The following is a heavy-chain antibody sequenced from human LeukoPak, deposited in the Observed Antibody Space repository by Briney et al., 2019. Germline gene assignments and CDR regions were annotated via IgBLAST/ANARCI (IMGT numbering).Heavy chain of an antibody. D-gene: IGHD2-15*01. J-gene: IGHJ3*02. Sequence: GGSLRLSCAASGFTFATYAMTWVRQAPGKGLEWVSGISHSGGSTYYADSVEGRFNISRDNSRNTVYLQMSSLRAEDSAVYHCARGPYCGGGTCYTLGAFDIWGQGTLASVSS. CDR1: GFTFATYA. V-gene: IGHV3-23*01. CDR2: ISHSGGST. CDR3: ARGPYCGGGTCYTLGAFDI.